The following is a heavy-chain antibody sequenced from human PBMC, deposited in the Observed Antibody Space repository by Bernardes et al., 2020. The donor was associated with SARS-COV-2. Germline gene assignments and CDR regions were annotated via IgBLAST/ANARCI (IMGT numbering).Heavy chain of an antibody. V-gene: IGHV4-34*01. CDR1: GGSVSSYY. Sequence: SQHVSGTRAVYGGSVSSYYWSWIGQPPGKGLEWIGEINHSGSTNYNPSLKSRVTISVDTSKNQFSLKLSSVTAADTAVYYCASRIHDFWSGYYRRWFDPWGQGTLVTVSS. J-gene: IGHJ5*02. CDR2: INHSGST. D-gene: IGHD3-3*01. CDR3: ASRIHDFWSGYYRRWFDP.